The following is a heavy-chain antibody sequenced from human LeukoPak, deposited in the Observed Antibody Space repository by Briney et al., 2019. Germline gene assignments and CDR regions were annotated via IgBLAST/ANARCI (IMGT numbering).Heavy chain of an antibody. Sequence: GGSLRLSCAASGFTFSTYSMNWVRQAPGKGLEWVSSISSSSSYIYYADSVKGRFTISRDNAKNSLYLQMNSLGAEDTAVYYCARDPGRDYYGSGSSWLAFDIWGQGTMVTVSS. CDR2: ISSSSSYI. CDR3: ARDPGRDYYGSGSSWLAFDI. D-gene: IGHD3-10*01. J-gene: IGHJ3*02. CDR1: GFTFSTYS. V-gene: IGHV3-21*01.